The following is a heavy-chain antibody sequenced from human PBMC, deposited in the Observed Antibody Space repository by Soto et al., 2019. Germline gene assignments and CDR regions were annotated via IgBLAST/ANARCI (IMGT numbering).Heavy chain of an antibody. CDR2: IYYSGNT. CDR3: ARDAPVALGVPKYMEV. D-gene: IGHD3-3*02. J-gene: IGHJ6*04. Sequence: SDTLSHTCTVSGGSISSGYYWSWIRQYPGKGLEWIGYIYYSGNTYYNPSLKSRVYISLDTSKSQFSLKLDSVTAADTAVHYGARDAPVALGVPKYMEVWGKGTTV. V-gene: IGHV4-31*03. CDR1: GGSISSGYY.